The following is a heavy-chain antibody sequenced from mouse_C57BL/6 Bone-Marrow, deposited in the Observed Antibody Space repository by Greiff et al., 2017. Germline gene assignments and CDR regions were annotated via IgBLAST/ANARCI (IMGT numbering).Heavy chain of an antibody. CDR1: GYTFTSYG. CDR2: IYPRSGNT. CDR3: ARSLNYYGSSYPFAY. Sequence: QVQLQQSGAELARPGASVKLSCKASGYTFTSYGISWVKQRTGQGLEWIGEIYPRSGNTYYNEKFKGKATLTADKSSSTAYMELRSLTSEDSAVYFCARSLNYYGSSYPFAYWGQGTLVTVSA. V-gene: IGHV1-81*01. D-gene: IGHD1-1*01. J-gene: IGHJ3*01.